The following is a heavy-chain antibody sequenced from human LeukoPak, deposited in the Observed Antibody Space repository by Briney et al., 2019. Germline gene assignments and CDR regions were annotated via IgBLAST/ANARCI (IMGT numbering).Heavy chain of an antibody. CDR1: GFRFSSYW. CDR3: ARDSERSSSFAFDI. Sequence: PGGSLRLSCAASGFRFSSYWMSWVRQAPGKGLEWVANINLDGSEKSYVDSVEGRFTISRDNAKNSLYLQMNSLRGEDTAVYYCARDSERSSSFAFDIWGQGTMVTVSS. V-gene: IGHV3-7*01. J-gene: IGHJ3*02. D-gene: IGHD3-3*02. CDR2: INLDGSEK.